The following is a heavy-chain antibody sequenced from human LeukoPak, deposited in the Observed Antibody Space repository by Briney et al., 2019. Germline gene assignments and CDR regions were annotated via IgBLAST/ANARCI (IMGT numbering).Heavy chain of an antibody. Sequence: PGGSLRLSCGASGFTFSSYAMSWVRQAPGKGLEWVSTISGSGGSTYYADSVKGRFTIPRDYSKTTLYLQMNSLRAEDTAVYYCAKHRMVRGLFTDYYFDFWGQGILVTVSS. V-gene: IGHV3-23*01. CDR1: GFTFSSYA. D-gene: IGHD3-10*01. CDR3: AKHRMVRGLFTDYYFDF. J-gene: IGHJ4*02. CDR2: ISGSGGST.